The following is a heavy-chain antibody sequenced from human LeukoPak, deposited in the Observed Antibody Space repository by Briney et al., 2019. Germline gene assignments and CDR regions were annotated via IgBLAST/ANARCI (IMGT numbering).Heavy chain of an antibody. Sequence: SETLSLTCTVSGGSISSSSYYWGWIRQPPGKGLEWIGSIYYSEDTYYNPSLKSRLTISVDTSKNQFSLKLSSVTAADTAVYYCARHYYDSSGYSLDYWGQGTLVTVSS. D-gene: IGHD3-22*01. V-gene: IGHV4-39*01. J-gene: IGHJ4*02. CDR2: IYYSEDT. CDR3: ARHYYDSSGYSLDY. CDR1: GGSISSSSYY.